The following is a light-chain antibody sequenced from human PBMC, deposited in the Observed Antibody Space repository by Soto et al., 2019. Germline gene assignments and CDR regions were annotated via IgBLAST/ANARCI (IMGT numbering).Light chain of an antibody. CDR3: QQRSNYPIT. J-gene: IGKJ5*01. CDR2: DAS. CDR1: QSVSSY. Sequence: MVLTDSPSKLSLLPCTRATXXCRASQSVSSYLAWYQQKLGQAPRFLISDASYRATGIPARFSGSGSGTDFTLTISSLEPEDFALYYCQQRSNYPITFGQGTRMEIK. V-gene: IGKV3-11*01.